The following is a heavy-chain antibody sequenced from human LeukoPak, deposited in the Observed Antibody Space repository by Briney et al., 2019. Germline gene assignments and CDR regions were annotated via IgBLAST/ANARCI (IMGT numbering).Heavy chain of an antibody. CDR1: GGSINSYY. CDR3: ARGSAEVAGTIEY. V-gene: IGHV4-59*01. Sequence: PSETLSLTCTVSGGSINSYYGSWVRQPPGRGLEWIGYIRYSGGTNYNPSLKNRVTISVDTSKNQFSLKLTSVTAADTAVYYCARGSAEVAGTIEYWGQGTLVTVSS. CDR2: IRYSGGT. J-gene: IGHJ4*02. D-gene: IGHD6-19*01.